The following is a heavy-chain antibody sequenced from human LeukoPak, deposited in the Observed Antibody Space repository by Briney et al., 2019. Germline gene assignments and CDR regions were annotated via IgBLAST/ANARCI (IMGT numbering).Heavy chain of an antibody. CDR2: IYPDYSET. V-gene: IGHV5-51*01. CDR3: ARHTDGNDSDAFDI. Sequence: GESLKISCKGSGYSFTIYWIGWVRQMPGKGLEWMGIIYPDYSETTYSPSFQGQVTMSVDKSINTAYLQWNSLRASDTAMYYCARHTDGNDSDAFDIWGQGTMVAVSS. D-gene: IGHD2-8*02. CDR1: GYSFTIYW. J-gene: IGHJ3*02.